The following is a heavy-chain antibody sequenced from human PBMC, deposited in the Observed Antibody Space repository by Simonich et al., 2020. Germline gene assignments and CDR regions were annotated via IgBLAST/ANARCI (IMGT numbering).Heavy chain of an antibody. J-gene: IGHJ4*02. CDR2: IWYDESNK. D-gene: IGHD1-26*01. V-gene: IGHV3-33*01. CDR3: ARDRNSGSYFDY. Sequence: QVQLVESGGGVVQPGRSLRLSCAASGFTFSSYGMHWVRQAPGKGLEWVAVIWYDESNKYYADSVKGRFTISRDNSKNTLYLQMNSLRAEDTAVYYCARDRNSGSYFDYWGQGTLVTVSS. CDR1: GFTFSSYG.